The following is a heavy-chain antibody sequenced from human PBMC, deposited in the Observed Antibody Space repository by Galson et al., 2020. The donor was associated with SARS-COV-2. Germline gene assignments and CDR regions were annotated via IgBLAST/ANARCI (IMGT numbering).Heavy chain of an antibody. Sequence: ASETLSLTCTVSGGSISSSSYYWGWIRQPPGKGLEWIGSIYYSGSTYYNPSLKSRLTISIDTSKNQFSLNLSSVTAADTAVYYCARAEYTYGYVDLDYWGRGALVTGSS. CDR2: IYYSGST. J-gene: IGHJ4*02. D-gene: IGHD5-18*01. CDR3: ARAEYTYGYVDLDY. CDR1: GGSISSSSYY. V-gene: IGHV4-39*07.